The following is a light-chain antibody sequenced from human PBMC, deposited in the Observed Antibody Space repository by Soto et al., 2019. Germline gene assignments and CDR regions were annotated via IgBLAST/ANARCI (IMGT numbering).Light chain of an antibody. J-gene: IGKJ4*01. Sequence: EVVMTQSPATLSVSPGERVTLSCRASQSVRNSLTWYQQEPGQAPRLLIYDVSTRATGVPARFSGSGSGTEFTLTISGLQSEDFGVYLCQHYSTWPLAFGGGTRVEIK. CDR2: DVS. CDR3: QHYSTWPLA. V-gene: IGKV3-15*01. CDR1: QSVRNS.